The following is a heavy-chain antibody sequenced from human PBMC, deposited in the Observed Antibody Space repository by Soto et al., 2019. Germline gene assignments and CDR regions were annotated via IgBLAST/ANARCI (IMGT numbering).Heavy chain of an antibody. CDR3: ARDLGIAAAGIYFDY. Sequence: ASVKVSCKASGYTFTGYYMHWVRQAPGQGLEWMGWINPNSGGTNYAQKFQGWVTMTRDTSISTAYMELSRLRSDDTAVYYCARDLGIAAAGIYFDYWGQGTLVTVSS. V-gene: IGHV1-2*04. CDR2: INPNSGGT. CDR1: GYTFTGYY. J-gene: IGHJ4*02. D-gene: IGHD6-13*01.